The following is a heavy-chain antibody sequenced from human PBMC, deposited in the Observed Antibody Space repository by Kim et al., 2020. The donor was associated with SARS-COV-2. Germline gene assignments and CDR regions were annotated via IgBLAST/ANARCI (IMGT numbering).Heavy chain of an antibody. CDR1: GGSISSSDYY. CDR2: IYYSGST. J-gene: IGHJ4*02. CDR3: ARHRGRCGSTICYAGVYYFDY. V-gene: IGHV4-39*01. Sequence: PSETLSLTCTVSGGSISSSDYYWGWIRQPPGKGLEWIGSIYYSGSTNYSPSLKSRVTISVDTSNNQFSLKLTSVTAADTAVYYCARHRGRCGSTICYAGVYYFDYWGQGIMVTVSS. D-gene: IGHD2-2*01.